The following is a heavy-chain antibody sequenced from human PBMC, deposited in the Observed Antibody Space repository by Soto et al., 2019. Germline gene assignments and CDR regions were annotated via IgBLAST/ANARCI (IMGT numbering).Heavy chain of an antibody. D-gene: IGHD2-2*01. Sequence: PGGSLRLSCAASGFTFSSYAMSWVRQAPGKGLEWVSAISGSGGSTYYADSVKGRFTISRDNSKNTLYLQMNSLRAEDTAVYYCAKIYIVVVPAAMGAPFDYWGQGTLVTVSS. CDR2: ISGSGGST. CDR1: GFTFSSYA. CDR3: AKIYIVVVPAAMGAPFDY. J-gene: IGHJ4*02. V-gene: IGHV3-23*01.